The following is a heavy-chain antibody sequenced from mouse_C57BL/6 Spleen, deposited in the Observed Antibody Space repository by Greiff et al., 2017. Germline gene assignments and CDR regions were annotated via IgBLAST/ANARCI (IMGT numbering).Heavy chain of an antibody. Sequence: DVMLVESGGGLVKPGGSLKLSCAASGFTFSDYGMHWVRQAPEKGLEWVAYISSGSSTIYYADTVKGRFTISRDNAKNTLFLQMTSLRSEDTAMYYCARPGYYGSMDYWGQGTSVTVSS. D-gene: IGHD1-1*01. CDR2: ISSGSSTI. CDR3: ARPGYYGSMDY. CDR1: GFTFSDYG. J-gene: IGHJ4*01. V-gene: IGHV5-17*01.